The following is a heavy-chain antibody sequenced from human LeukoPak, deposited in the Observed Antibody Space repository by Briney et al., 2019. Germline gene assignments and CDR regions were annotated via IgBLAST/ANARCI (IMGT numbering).Heavy chain of an antibody. V-gene: IGHV1-18*01. D-gene: IGHD3-9*01. J-gene: IGHJ3*02. Sequence: ASVKVSCKASGYSFTSYGISWVRQAPGQGLEWMGWISAYNGNTKYAQNLQGRVTMTTDTSTSTAYMELRSLRSDDTAVYYCARWFDYDILTVRAFDIWGQGTMVTVSS. CDR2: ISAYNGNT. CDR1: GYSFTSYG. CDR3: ARWFDYDILTVRAFDI.